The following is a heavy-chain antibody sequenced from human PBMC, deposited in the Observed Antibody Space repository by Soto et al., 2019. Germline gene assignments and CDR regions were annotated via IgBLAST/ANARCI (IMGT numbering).Heavy chain of an antibody. CDR1: GGSISSYY. J-gene: IGHJ5*02. CDR2: IYYSGST. D-gene: IGHD1-26*01. CDR3: ARQRRIVGAKRMWFDP. Sequence: QVQLQESGPGLVKPSETLSLTCTVSGGSISSYYWSWIRQPPGKGLEWIGYIYYSGSTNYNPSLKSRLTISVDTSKNPFSLKLRSVPAADTAVYYCARQRRIVGAKRMWFDPWGQGTLVTVSS. V-gene: IGHV4-59*08.